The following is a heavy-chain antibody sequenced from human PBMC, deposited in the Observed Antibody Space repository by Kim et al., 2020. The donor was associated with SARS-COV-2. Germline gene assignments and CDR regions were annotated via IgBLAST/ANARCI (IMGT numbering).Heavy chain of an antibody. V-gene: IGHV3-21*01. CDR3: ARDRGGVTGAAAGREVDY. CDR2: ISSSSSYI. J-gene: IGHJ4*02. Sequence: GGSLRLSCAASGFTFSSYSMNWVRQAPGKGLEWVSSISSSSSYIYYADSVKGRFTISRDNAKNSLYLQMNSLRAEDTAVYYCARDRGGVTGAAAGREVDYWGQGTLVTGSS. D-gene: IGHD6-13*01. CDR1: GFTFSSYS.